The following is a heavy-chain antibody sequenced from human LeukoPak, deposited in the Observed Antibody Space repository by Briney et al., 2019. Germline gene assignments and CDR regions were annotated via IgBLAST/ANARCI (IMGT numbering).Heavy chain of an antibody. D-gene: IGHD5-18*01. V-gene: IGHV4-34*01. CDR2: INHSGST. CDR1: GGSFSGYY. CDR3: ARKTQAKYSYGFRAFDI. J-gene: IGHJ3*02. Sequence: PSETLSLTCAVYGGSFSGYYWSWIRQPPGKWLEWIGEINHSGSTNYNPSLKSRVTISVDTSKNQFSLKLSSVTAADTAVYYCARKTQAKYSYGFRAFDIWGQGTMVTVSS.